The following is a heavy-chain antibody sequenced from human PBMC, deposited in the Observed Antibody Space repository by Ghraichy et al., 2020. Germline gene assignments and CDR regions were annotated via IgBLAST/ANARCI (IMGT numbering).Heavy chain of an antibody. CDR2: IYHSGST. V-gene: IGHV4-30-2*01. D-gene: IGHD2-15*01. CDR3: ARRYCSGGSCHYWYFDL. CDR1: GGSISSGGYS. J-gene: IGHJ2*01. Sequence: SQTLSLTCAVSGGSISSGGYSWSWIRQPPGKGLEWIGYIYHSGSTYYNPSLKSRVTISVDRSKNQFSLKLSSVTAADTAVYYCARRYCSGGSCHYWYFDLWGRGTLVTVSS.